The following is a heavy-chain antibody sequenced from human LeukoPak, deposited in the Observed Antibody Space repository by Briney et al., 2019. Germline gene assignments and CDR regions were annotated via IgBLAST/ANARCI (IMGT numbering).Heavy chain of an antibody. CDR1: GGSISSHY. CDR2: IFYSGST. CDR3: ARGTAVVTFNY. V-gene: IGHV4-59*11. D-gene: IGHD5-18*01. J-gene: IGHJ4*02. Sequence: KPSETLSLTCTVSGGSISSHYWSWIRQPPGKGLEWMGYIFYSGSTKYNPSLKSRVTISVDKSKNQFSLKLSSATAADTAVYYCARGTAVVTFNYWGQGALVTVSS.